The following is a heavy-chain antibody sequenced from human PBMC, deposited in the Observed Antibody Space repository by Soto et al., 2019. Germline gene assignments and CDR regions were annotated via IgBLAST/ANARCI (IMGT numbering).Heavy chain of an antibody. CDR3: AREPSPYGDDY. Sequence: LXKVSCMAAGYTXSGYYMDWVRQAPGQGLEWMGWINPNSGGKNYAQKFQGRVTMTRDTSISTAYMGLSRLRSDDTAVYYCAREPSPYGDDYWGQGTLGTVS. D-gene: IGHD4-17*01. CDR2: INPNSGGK. V-gene: IGHV1-2*02. J-gene: IGHJ4*02. CDR1: GYTXSGYY.